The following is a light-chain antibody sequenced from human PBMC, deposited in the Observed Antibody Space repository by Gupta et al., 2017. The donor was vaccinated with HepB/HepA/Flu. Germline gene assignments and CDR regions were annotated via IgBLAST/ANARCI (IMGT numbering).Light chain of an antibody. J-gene: IGKJ1*01. Sequence: EIQMTQSPSTLSASIGDRVTITCRASQSLSGCLDWCQHKPGKPPKLLIYKASSLESGVPSRFSCGGFVTEFTITIGSLQVENFATYYCQQCNKTFGQGTKVEFK. CDR2: KAS. V-gene: IGKV1-5*03. CDR1: QSLSGC. CDR3: QQCNKT.